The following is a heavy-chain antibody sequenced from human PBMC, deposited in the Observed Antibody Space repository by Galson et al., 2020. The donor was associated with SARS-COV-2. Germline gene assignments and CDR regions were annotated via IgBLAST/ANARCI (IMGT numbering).Heavy chain of an antibody. CDR3: VRDGYCSGGSCSADDSFQV. J-gene: IGHJ3*01. CDR1: GASLSSDF. V-gene: IGHV4-59*08. D-gene: IGHD2-15*01. Sequence: ETSETLSLTCSVSGASLSSDFWSWIRQPPGKGLEWIGFMYYIGSSNNNPSLKSRVTISVDMSKSHLSLELRSVTAADTAVYYCVRDGYCSGGSCSADDSFQVWGQGTMVTVSS. CDR2: MYYIGSS.